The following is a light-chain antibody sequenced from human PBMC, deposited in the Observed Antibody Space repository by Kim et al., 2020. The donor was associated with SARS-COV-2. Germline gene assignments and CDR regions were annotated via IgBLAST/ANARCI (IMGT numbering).Light chain of an antibody. J-gene: IGKJ1*01. Sequence: AIRMTQSPSSFSASTGDRVTITCRASQGISSYLAWYQQKPGRAPKLLIYVASTLQSGVPSRFSGSGSGTDFTLTISCLQSEDFATYYCQQYYSYPRTFGQGTKVDIK. CDR3: QQYYSYPRT. CDR1: QGISSY. CDR2: VAS. V-gene: IGKV1-8*01.